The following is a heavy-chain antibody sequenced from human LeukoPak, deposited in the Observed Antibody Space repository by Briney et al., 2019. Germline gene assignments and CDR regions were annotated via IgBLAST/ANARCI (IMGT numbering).Heavy chain of an antibody. CDR2: IYYSGST. J-gene: IGHJ6*02. D-gene: IGHD3-9*01. Sequence: PSETLSLTCTVSGGSISSYYWSWIRQPPGKGLEWIGYIYYSGSTNYNPSLKSRVTISVDTSKNQFSLKLSSVTAADTAVYYCARHAGGVYDISTGYYNDYGMDVWGQGTTVTVSS. CDR1: GGSISSYY. V-gene: IGHV4-59*08. CDR3: ARHAGGVYDISTGYYNDYGMDV.